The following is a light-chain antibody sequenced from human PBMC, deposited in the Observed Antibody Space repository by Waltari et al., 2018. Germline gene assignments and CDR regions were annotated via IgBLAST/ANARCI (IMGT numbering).Light chain of an antibody. CDR1: SRDVATYAY. CDR3: IAYAGRKYVA. J-gene: IGLJ2*01. Sequence: QSALTQPPSASGSPGQSVTISCPATSRDVATYAYVPWYQQHPGKAPKLIIYEVSQRPSGVPDRFSGSKSGNTASLTVSGLQAEDEADYYCIAYAGRKYVALGGGTKVTVL. CDR2: EVS. V-gene: IGLV2-8*01.